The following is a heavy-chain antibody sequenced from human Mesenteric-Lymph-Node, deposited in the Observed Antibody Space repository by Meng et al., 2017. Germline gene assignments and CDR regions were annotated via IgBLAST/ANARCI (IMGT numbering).Heavy chain of an antibody. V-gene: IGHV4-39*07. CDR2: IYYSGST. J-gene: IGHJ5*02. D-gene: IGHD2-15*01. CDR1: GGSISSSSYY. Sequence: ESLKISCTVSGGSISSSSYYWGWIRQPPGKGLEWIGSIYYSGSTYYNPSLKSRVTISVDTSKNQFSLKLSSVTAADTAVYYCARVVLGYCSGDSCYQIRNWFDPWGQGTLVTVSS. CDR3: ARVVLGYCSGDSCYQIRNWFDP.